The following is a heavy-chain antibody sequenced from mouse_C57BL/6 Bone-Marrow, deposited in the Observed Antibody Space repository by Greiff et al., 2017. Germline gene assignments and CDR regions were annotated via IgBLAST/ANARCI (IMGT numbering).Heavy chain of an antibody. D-gene: IGHD1-1*01. CDR1: GYTFTSYG. V-gene: IGHV1-81*01. CDR3: ARKNCGSSFDY. CDR2: IYPRSGNT. Sequence: VKLQESGAELARPGASVKLSCKASGYTFTSYGISWVKQRTGQGLEWIGEIYPRSGNTYYNEKFKGKATLTADKSSSTAYMELRSLTSEDSAVYFCARKNCGSSFDYWGQGTTLTVSS. J-gene: IGHJ2*01.